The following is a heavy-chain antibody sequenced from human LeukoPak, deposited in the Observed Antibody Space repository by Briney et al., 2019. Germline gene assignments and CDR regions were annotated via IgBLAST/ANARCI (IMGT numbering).Heavy chain of an antibody. Sequence: GGSLRLSCAASGFTFSDYYMSWIRQAPGKGLEWVSYISSSGSTIYYAGSVKGRFTISRDNAKNSLYLQMNSLRAEDTAVYYCARGTRIVVVPFADYWGQGTLVTVSS. D-gene: IGHD2-2*01. CDR2: ISSSGSTI. CDR1: GFTFSDYY. CDR3: ARGTRIVVVPFADY. J-gene: IGHJ4*02. V-gene: IGHV3-11*04.